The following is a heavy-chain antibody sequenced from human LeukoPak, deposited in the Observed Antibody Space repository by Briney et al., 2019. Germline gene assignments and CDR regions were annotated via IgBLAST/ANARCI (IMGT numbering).Heavy chain of an antibody. D-gene: IGHD3-10*01. CDR2: IYSGGST. J-gene: IGHJ4*02. CDR1: GFTVSSNY. Sequence: GGSLRPSCAASGFTVSSNYMSWVRQAPGKGLEWVSVIYSGGSTYYADSVKGRFTISRDNSKNTLYLQMNSLRAEDTAVYYCARDGLWYGSGSFDYWGQGTLVTVSS. CDR3: ARDGLWYGSGSFDY. V-gene: IGHV3-66*01.